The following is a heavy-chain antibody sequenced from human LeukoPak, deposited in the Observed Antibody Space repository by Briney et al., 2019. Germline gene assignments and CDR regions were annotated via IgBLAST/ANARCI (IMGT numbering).Heavy chain of an antibody. CDR2: ISAYNGNT. Sequence: ASVKVSCKASGYSFTSYGITWVRQAPGQGLEWMGWISAYNGNTNYAQNLQGRVTVTTDTSTSTAYMELRSLRSDDTAVYYCARDGSSTYYYLRFWGQGTLVTVSS. J-gene: IGHJ4*02. CDR3: ARDGSSTYYYLRF. D-gene: IGHD3-22*01. V-gene: IGHV1-18*01. CDR1: GYSFTSYG.